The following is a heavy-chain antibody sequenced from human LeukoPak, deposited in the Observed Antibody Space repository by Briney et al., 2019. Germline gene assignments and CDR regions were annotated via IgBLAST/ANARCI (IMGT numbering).Heavy chain of an antibody. CDR2: INSDGSST. CDR3: ARDVAAMWYFDY. D-gene: IGHD2-15*01. CDR1: GFTFSSYW. V-gene: IGHV3-74*01. J-gene: IGHJ4*02. Sequence: GGSLRLSCAASGFTFSSYWMHWVRQAPGKGLVWVSRINSDGSSTSYADSVKGRFIISRDNAKNTLYLQMNSLRAEDTAVYYCARDVAAMWYFDYWGQGTLVTVSS.